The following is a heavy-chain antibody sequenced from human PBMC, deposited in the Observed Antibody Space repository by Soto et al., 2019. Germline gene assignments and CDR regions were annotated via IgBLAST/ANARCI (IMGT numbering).Heavy chain of an antibody. J-gene: IGHJ5*02. CDR2: IYYNGII. CDR3: ARGIQAGFDP. CDR1: GDSLTDGDYS. Sequence: QVSLQESGPGLVKPSQTLSLSCTVSGDSLTDGDYSWSWIRQPPGKDLEWIAYIYYNGIIHYNPSLKSRVTLSLDPSKNQFSLTMTSVTDADTDVYSSARGIQAGFDPWAKVNMAPVSS. D-gene: IGHD5-18*01. V-gene: IGHV4-30-4*01.